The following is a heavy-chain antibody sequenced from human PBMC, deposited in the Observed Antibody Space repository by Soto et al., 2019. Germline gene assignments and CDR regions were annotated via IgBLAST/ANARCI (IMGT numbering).Heavy chain of an antibody. CDR1: GNTFTGYY. Sequence: QVQLVQSGAEVKKPGASVKVSCKVSGNTFTGYYMQWVRQAPGQGLEWMGWINPNSGGTNYAQKFQGRVTMTRDTSISTAYMELSRLRSDDTAVYYCARVGSSSVVGHFDYWGQGTLVTVSS. D-gene: IGHD6-6*01. V-gene: IGHV1-2*02. CDR2: INPNSGGT. J-gene: IGHJ4*02. CDR3: ARVGSSSVVGHFDY.